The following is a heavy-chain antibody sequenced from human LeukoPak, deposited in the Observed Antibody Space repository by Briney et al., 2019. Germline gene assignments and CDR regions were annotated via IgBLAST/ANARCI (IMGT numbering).Heavy chain of an antibody. J-gene: IGHJ3*02. CDR1: GYTFTSYD. CDR2: MNPNSGNT. D-gene: IGHD3-10*01. Sequence: VASVKVSCKASGYTFTSYDINWVRQATGQGLEWMGWMNPNSGNTGYAQKFQGRVTMTRNTSISTAYMELSSLRSEDTAVYYCAGEVYYGSGSPNDAFDIWGQGTMVTVSS. CDR3: AGEVYYGSGSPNDAFDI. V-gene: IGHV1-8*02.